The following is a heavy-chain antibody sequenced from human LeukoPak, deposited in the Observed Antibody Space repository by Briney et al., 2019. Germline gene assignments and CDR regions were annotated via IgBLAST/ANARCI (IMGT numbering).Heavy chain of an antibody. V-gene: IGHV1-69*13. J-gene: IGHJ6*03. CDR3: ARSWPLPCSSTSCYTEDYYYYMDV. D-gene: IGHD2-2*02. CDR2: IIPIFGTA. CDR1: GGTFSSYA. Sequence: ASVKVSCKASGGTFSSYAISWVRQAPGQGLEWMGGIIPIFGTANYAQKFQGRVTITADESTSTAYMELSSLRSEDTAVYYCARSWPLPCSSTSCYTEDYYYYMDVWGKGTTVTVSS.